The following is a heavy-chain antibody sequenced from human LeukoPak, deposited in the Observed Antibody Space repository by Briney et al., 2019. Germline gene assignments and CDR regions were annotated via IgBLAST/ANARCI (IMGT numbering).Heavy chain of an antibody. CDR3: AREVVVVPAAKYAFDI. D-gene: IGHD2-2*01. CDR2: INHSGST. Sequence: SETLSLTCAVYGGSFSGYYWGWIRQPPGKGLEWIGEINHSGSTNYNPSLKSRVTISVDTSKSQFSLKLSSVTAADTAVYYCAREVVVVPAAKYAFDIWGQGTMVTVSS. J-gene: IGHJ3*02. V-gene: IGHV4-34*01. CDR1: GGSFSGYY.